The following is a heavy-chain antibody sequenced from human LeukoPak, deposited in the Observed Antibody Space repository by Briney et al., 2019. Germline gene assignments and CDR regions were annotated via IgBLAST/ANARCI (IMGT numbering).Heavy chain of an antibody. CDR1: GGSVSSGSYY. CDR3: ARAGYCSGGRCYPGWFDP. CDR2: MYYSGST. Sequence: SETLSLTCTVSGGSVSSGSYYWSWIRQPPGKGLEWIGYMYYSGSTKYNPSIKSRVTISVDTSKNQFSLKLSSVTAADTAVYYCARAGYCSGGRCYPGWFDPWGQGTLVTVSS. D-gene: IGHD2-15*01. J-gene: IGHJ5*02. V-gene: IGHV4-61*01.